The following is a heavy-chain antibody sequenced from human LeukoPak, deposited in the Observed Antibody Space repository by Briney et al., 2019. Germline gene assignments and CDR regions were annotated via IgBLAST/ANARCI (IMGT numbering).Heavy chain of an antibody. CDR1: GGSFSSYY. CDR3: ARVDGDGYNIPDY. CDR2: MNHSGST. J-gene: IGHJ4*02. D-gene: IGHD5-24*01. Sequence: PSETLSLTCAVYGGSFSSYYWSWIRQPPGKGLEWIGEMNHSGSTNYNPSLKSRVTISVDTSKNQFSLKLSSVTAADTAVYYCARVDGDGYNIPDYWGQGTLVTVSS. V-gene: IGHV4-34*01.